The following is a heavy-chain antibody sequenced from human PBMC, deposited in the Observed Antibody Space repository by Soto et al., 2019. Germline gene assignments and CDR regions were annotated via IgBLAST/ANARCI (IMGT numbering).Heavy chain of an antibody. CDR1: GYAYTRRS. J-gene: IGHJ5*02. V-gene: IGHV1-18*01. Sequence: SEDPGYAYTRRSMRWVRPSPGKGLEGLGWISAYNGNTNYAQKLQGRVTMTTDTSTSTAYMELRSLRSDDTAGYYCARDRDYYDSSGNSWSAPWGQGTLVTVSS. CDR3: ARDRDYYDSSGNSWSAP. CDR2: ISAYNGNT. D-gene: IGHD3-22*01.